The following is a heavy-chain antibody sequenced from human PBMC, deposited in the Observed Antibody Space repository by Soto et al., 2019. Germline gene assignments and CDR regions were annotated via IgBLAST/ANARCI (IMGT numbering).Heavy chain of an antibody. D-gene: IGHD3-10*01. CDR3: ARRWGEGRVDY. Sequence: QVQLQESGPGLVKPSGTLSLTCAVSGASISSSNWWSWVRQPPGKGLEWIGEIYQSGSTNYNPSLKSRVTISVEKSRNQFSLKLSSVTAANTAVYYCARRWGEGRVDYLGQGTLVTVSS. V-gene: IGHV4-4*02. J-gene: IGHJ4*02. CDR2: IYQSGST. CDR1: GASISSSNW.